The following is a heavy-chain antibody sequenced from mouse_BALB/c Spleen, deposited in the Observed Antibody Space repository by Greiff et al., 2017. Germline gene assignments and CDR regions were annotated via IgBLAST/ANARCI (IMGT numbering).Heavy chain of an antibody. J-gene: IGHJ4*01. CDR3: ARGYGNPYAMDY. CDR2: INPSTGST. Sequence: QVQLKESGAELAKPGASVKMSCKASGYTFTSYWMHWVKQRPGQGLEWIGYINPSTGSTEYNQKFKDKATLTADKSSSTAYMQLSSLTSEDSAVYYCARGYGNPYAMDYWGQGTSVTVSS. CDR1: GYTFTSYW. V-gene: IGHV1-7*01. D-gene: IGHD2-1*01.